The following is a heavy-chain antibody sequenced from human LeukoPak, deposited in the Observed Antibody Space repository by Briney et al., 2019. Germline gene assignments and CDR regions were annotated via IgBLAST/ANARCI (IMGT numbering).Heavy chain of an antibody. Sequence: ASVKVSCKAPGYTFTGHYIHWVRQAPGQGLEWMGWINPKSGATHYAQRFQGRVTMTRDTSISTAYMELSRLRSDDTAVYYCARDRDKDAFDIWGQGTMVTVSS. V-gene: IGHV1-2*02. CDR1: GYTFTGHY. CDR2: INPKSGAT. J-gene: IGHJ3*02. D-gene: IGHD2-21*01. CDR3: ARDRDKDAFDI.